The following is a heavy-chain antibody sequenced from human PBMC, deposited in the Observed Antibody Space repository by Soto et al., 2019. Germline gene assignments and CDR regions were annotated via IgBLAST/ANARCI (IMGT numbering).Heavy chain of an antibody. J-gene: IGHJ4*02. D-gene: IGHD3-9*01. CDR3: AKDRLKDDILTGYYYDY. CDR1: GFTFSSYA. Sequence: GGSLRLSCAASGFTFSSYAMSWVRQAPGKGLEWVSAISGSGGSTYYADSVKGRFTISRDNSKNTLYLQMNSLRAEDTAVYYCAKDRLKDDILTGYYYDYWGQGTLVTVSS. CDR2: ISGSGGST. V-gene: IGHV3-23*01.